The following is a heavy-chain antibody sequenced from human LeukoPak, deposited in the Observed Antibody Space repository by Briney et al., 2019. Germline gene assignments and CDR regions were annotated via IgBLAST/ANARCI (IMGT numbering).Heavy chain of an antibody. CDR3: ARGSYDSSGAFDY. V-gene: IGHV4-4*09. CDR2: IYTSGST. D-gene: IGHD3-22*01. CDR1: GGSISSYY. Sequence: SETLSLTCTVSGGSISSYYWSWLRQPPGKGLEWIGYIYTSGSTNYNPSLKSRVTISVDTSKNQFSLKLSSVTAADTAVYYCARGSYDSSGAFDYWGQGTLVTVSS. J-gene: IGHJ4*02.